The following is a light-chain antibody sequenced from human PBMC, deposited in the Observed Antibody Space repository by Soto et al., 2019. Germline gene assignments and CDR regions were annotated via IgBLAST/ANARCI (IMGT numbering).Light chain of an antibody. V-gene: IGKV3-20*01. CDR3: QQYGTSEII. J-gene: IGKJ5*01. CDR1: QTLSNSF. CDR2: DTS. Sequence: EIVITHSPATLSFSPVERATLSCRASQTLSNSFIAWYQQKPGQAPRLLIYDTSSRATGVPDRYSASGSGTDFTLTISRLEPEDFAVFFCQQYGTSEIIFGQGTRLEIK.